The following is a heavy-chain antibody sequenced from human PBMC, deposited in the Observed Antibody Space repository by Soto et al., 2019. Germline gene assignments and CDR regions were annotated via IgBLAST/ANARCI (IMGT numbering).Heavy chain of an antibody. J-gene: IGHJ6*02. V-gene: IGHV1-46*01. CDR2: INPSGGST. CDR1: GHTFTSYY. CDR3: ARGIVVVTAIDYGMDV. D-gene: IGHD2-21*02. Sequence: ASVKVSCKASGHTFTSYYMHWVRQAPGQGLEWMGIINPSGGSTTSEQKFQGRVTMTRDTSTSTLYMELSSLTSEDTAVYYCARGIVVVTAIDYGMDVWGQGTTVTVSS.